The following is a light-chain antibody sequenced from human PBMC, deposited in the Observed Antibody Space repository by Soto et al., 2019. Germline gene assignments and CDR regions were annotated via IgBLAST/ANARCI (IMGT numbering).Light chain of an antibody. CDR1: QSISTD. CDR2: HAA. Sequence: EILLTQSPVTLSLSPGQRSTLSCRASQSISTDVSCYQVKPGQAPRLLIYHAASTATGVPARFSSSGSGTDVILTSSSIEPEDVAVYYCQQRSQWPPMTFGQGTRLEIK. J-gene: IGKJ5*01. CDR3: QQRSQWPPMT. V-gene: IGKV3-11*01.